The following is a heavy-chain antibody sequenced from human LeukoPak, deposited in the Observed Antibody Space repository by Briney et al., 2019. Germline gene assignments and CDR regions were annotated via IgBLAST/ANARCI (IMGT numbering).Heavy chain of an antibody. CDR1: GFTFGSYA. CDR2: ISGSDRST. D-gene: IGHD2-2*01. J-gene: IGHJ4*02. CDR3: AKGRASCCDY. Sequence: GGSLRLSCAASGFTFGSYAMSWVRQAPGKGLEWVSGISGSDRSTYYADSVKGRFTISRDNAKNTVYLQMNSLRAEDTAVYYCAKGRASCCDYWGLGALVTVSS. V-gene: IGHV3-23*01.